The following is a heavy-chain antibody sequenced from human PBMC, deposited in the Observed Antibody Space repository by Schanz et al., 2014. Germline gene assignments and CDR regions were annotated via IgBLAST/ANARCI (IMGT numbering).Heavy chain of an antibody. D-gene: IGHD5-18*01. J-gene: IGHJ3*02. CDR2: ISYGTSYI. V-gene: IGHV3-21*01. Sequence: EVKMVDSGGGLVKPGGSLRLSCAASGFNFSSYSLNWVRQAPGKGLEWVSSISYGTSYIYYAESVKGRFTISRDNAKNSLYLQMNGLRAEDTAVYYCARVALPGYSSPRDAFDIWGQGTMVTVSS. CDR3: ARVALPGYSSPRDAFDI. CDR1: GFNFSSYS.